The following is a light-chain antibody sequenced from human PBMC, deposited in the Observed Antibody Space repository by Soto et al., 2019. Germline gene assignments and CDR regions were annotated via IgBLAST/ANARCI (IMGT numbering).Light chain of an antibody. Sequence: DIVMPPSPLSLPVTPGEPASISCRSSQSLLHGNGYNYLHWYLQKPGQSPQLLIYLGSNRASGVPHRVSCSGSGIDLTLTISRVEAEHVGVYYCMQTLQKPFTFGPGTKVDSK. J-gene: IGKJ3*01. CDR2: LGS. CDR3: MQTLQKPFT. CDR1: QSLLHGNGYNY. V-gene: IGKV2-28*01.